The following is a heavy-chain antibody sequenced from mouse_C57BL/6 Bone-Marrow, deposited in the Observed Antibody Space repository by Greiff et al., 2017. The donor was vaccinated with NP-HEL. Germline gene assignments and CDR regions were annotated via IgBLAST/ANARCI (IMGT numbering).Heavy chain of an antibody. V-gene: IGHV1-61*01. CDR3: ASIYSFYFDY. J-gene: IGHJ2*01. D-gene: IGHD2-1*01. CDR1: GYTFTSYW. CDR2: IYPSDSET. Sequence: QVQLQQPGAELVRPGSSVKLSCKASGYTFTSYWMDWVKQRPGQGLEWIGNIYPSDSETHYNQKFKDKATLTVDKSSSTAYMQLSSLTSEDSAVYYCASIYSFYFDYWGQGTTLTVSS.